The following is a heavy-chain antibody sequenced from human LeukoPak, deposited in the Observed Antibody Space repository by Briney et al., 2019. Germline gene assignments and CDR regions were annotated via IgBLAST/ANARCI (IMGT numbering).Heavy chain of an antibody. CDR1: GASISGGTYY. D-gene: IGHD1-26*01. J-gene: IGHJ4*02. V-gene: IGHV4-39*01. Sequence: SKTLSLICSVSGASISGGTYYWGWIRQPPGKGLEWIGSIYYTGSTYDNPSLKSRVTISVDTSKNQFSLKLSSVTAADTAVYYCARRGGSGRAFDYWGQGTLVTVSS. CDR2: IYYTGST. CDR3: ARRGGSGRAFDY.